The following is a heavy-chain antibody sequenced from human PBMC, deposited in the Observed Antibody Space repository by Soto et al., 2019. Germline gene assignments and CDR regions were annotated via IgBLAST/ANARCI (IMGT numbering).Heavy chain of an antibody. CDR2: VYYSGTT. CDR1: GGSVSDKTYY. CDR3: ARTTAVPNTLRSRYFFDY. D-gene: IGHD4-17*01. Sequence: SETLSLTCSVSGGSVSDKTYYWSWIRQPPGKRLEWIGYVYYSGTTNYNPARKSRVTISVDLPKNRFSLRLSSVTTADTALYYCARTTAVPNTLRSRYFFDYWGQGTLVTVSS. V-gene: IGHV4-61*01. J-gene: IGHJ4*02.